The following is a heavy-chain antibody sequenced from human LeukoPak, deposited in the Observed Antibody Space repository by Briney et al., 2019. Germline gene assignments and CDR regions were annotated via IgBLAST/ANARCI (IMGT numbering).Heavy chain of an antibody. CDR3: ARVWVGRGVKGGLDV. CDR1: GFTFSTYA. D-gene: IGHD3-10*01. V-gene: IGHV3-33*01. J-gene: IGHJ6*02. CDR2: IWYHGTNS. Sequence: GGSLRLSCATSGFTFSTYAMYWVRQAPGKGLEWVAVIWYHGTNSLHADSVKDRFTISRDNSKNTVYLQMNSLRAEDTAVYYCARVWVGRGVKGGLDVWGQGTTVTVSS.